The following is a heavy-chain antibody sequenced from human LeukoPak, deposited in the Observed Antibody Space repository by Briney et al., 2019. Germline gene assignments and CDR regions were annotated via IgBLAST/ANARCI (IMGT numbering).Heavy chain of an antibody. V-gene: IGHV4-39*07. D-gene: IGHD6-19*01. CDR3: ATNPDPQIAVAGKVVDY. J-gene: IGHJ4*02. CDR2: IYYSGST. CDR1: GGSISSSSYY. Sequence: SETLSLTCTVSGGSISSSSYYWGWIRQPPGKGLEWIGSIYYSGSTYYNPSLKSRVTISVDTSKNQFSLKLSSVTAADTAVYYCATNPDPQIAVAGKVVDYWGQGTLVTVSS.